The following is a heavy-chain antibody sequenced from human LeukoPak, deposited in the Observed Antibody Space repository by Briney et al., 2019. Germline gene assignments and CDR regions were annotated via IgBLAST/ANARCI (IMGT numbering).Heavy chain of an antibody. D-gene: IGHD6-13*01. J-gene: IGHJ2*01. CDR1: GGSFSGYY. CDR3: ARVYYSRSYDYWYFDL. CDR2: INHSGST. V-gene: IGHV4-34*01. Sequence: PSETLSLTCAVYGGSFSGYYWSWIRQPPGKGLEWIGEINHSGSTNYNPSLKSRVTISVDTSKNQFSLKLRSVTAADTAVYYCARVYYSRSYDYWYFDLWGRGTLVTVSS.